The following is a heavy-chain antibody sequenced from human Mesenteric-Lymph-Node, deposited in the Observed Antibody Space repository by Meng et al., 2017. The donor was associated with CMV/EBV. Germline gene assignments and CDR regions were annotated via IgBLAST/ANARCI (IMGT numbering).Heavy chain of an antibody. CDR2: INSDGSST. D-gene: IGHD2-15*01. Sequence: SLKISCAASGFTFDDYAMHWVRQAPGKGLEWVSGINSDGSSTSYADSVKGRFTISRDNAKNTLYLQMNSLRAEDTAVYYCTRGCYSGGTCYPFDCWGQGTLVTVSS. CDR1: GFTFDDYA. CDR3: TRGCYSGGTCYPFDC. V-gene: IGHV3-9*01. J-gene: IGHJ4*02.